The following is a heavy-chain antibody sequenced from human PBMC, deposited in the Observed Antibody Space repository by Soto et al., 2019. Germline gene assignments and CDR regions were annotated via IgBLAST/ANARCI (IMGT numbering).Heavy chain of an antibody. D-gene: IGHD3-16*01. V-gene: IGHV3-7*03. CDR2: IDPGGSQK. CDR1: GLTFSTFW. J-gene: IGHJ4*02. CDR3: AREMGPRRAYGY. Sequence: VPLVDSGVDLVPTGGSLILSCAASGLTFSTFWMSWVRQAPGMGLEWVANIDPGGSQKSYVDSVKGRCTISRENAKNALYLKMNSLRAEDTAVNYCAREMGPRRAYGYGGQGTLV.